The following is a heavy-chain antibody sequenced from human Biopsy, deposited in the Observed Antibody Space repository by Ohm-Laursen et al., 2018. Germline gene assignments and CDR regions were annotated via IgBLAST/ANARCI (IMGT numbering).Heavy chain of an antibody. CDR1: GDTFTTSA. J-gene: IGHJ6*02. CDR2: IIPILGKV. CDR3: ASGDIGGIGLDV. Sequence: SVKVSCKASGDTFTTSAISWVRQVPGQGLDWMGRIIPILGKVDYGQNFQGRVTIRADTSTTFLELTSLRYDDTAVYYCASGDIGGIGLDVWGLGTTVTVSS. V-gene: IGHV1-69*04. D-gene: IGHD3-10*01.